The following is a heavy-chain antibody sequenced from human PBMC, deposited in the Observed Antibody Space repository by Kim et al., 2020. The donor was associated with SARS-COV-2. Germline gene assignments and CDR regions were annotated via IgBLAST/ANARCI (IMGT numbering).Heavy chain of an antibody. CDR2: N. CDR3: ARDRLGEYGMDV. V-gene: IGHV3-33*01. D-gene: IGHD3-16*01. Sequence: NYSAESVKCAMTIARESSKNTLYLRMHSLRAEDTAVYYCARDRLGEYGMDVWGQGTTVTVSS. J-gene: IGHJ6*02.